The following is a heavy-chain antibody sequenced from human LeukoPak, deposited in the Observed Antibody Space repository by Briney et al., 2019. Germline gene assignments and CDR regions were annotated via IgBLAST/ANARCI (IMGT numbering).Heavy chain of an antibody. V-gene: IGHV3-74*01. Sequence: PGGSLRLSCAASGFIFSRYWMHWVRQAPGKELVWVSRINNDGSIINSADSVKGRFTISRDNAKDMLYLQMDSLRAEDTAVYYCASGDTTGYSGDAFNIWGQGTMVTVSS. CDR1: GFIFSRYW. D-gene: IGHD3-22*01. J-gene: IGHJ3*02. CDR3: ASGDTTGYSGDAFNI. CDR2: INNDGSII.